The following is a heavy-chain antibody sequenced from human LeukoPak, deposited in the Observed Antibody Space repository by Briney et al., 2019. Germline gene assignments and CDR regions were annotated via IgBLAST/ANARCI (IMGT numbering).Heavy chain of an antibody. CDR1: GYTFTIYG. V-gene: IGHV1-18*01. J-gene: IGHJ5*02. Sequence: GASVNLSCTASGYTFTIYGISWVRQPPGPGLEWMGLISAYNGNTNNAQKLQGRVTMTTDTSTSTAYMELRSLRSDDTAVYYCARVPGIAAAGTSAGQNWFDPWGQGTLVTVSS. CDR2: ISAYNGNT. D-gene: IGHD6-13*01. CDR3: ARVPGIAAAGTSAGQNWFDP.